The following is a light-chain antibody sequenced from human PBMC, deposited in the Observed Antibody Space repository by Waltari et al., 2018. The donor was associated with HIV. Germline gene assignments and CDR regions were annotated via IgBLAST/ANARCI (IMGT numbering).Light chain of an antibody. CDR1: SGLHVGTYR. CDR2: YKSDSDK. V-gene: IGLV5-45*01. Sequence: QAVLTQPASLSASPGASASLTCTLRSGLHVGTYRLYWSQQKPGSPPQYLLRYKSDSDKQQGSGVPSRFSGSKDASANAGILLISGLQSEDEADYYCMIWHSSAWVFGGGTKLTVL. J-gene: IGLJ3*02. CDR3: MIWHSSAWV.